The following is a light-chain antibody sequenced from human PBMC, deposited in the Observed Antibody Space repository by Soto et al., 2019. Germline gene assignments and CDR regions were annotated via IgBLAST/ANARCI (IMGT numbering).Light chain of an antibody. Sequence: DIQMTQSPSSLSASVGDRVTITCRASQSISSHLNWYQQKPGKAPKLLIYAASSLQSGVPSRFSGSGSGTNFTFTISSLQPEDFATYYCQQSYSTPPTFGQGTKVEIK. CDR2: AAS. CDR3: QQSYSTPPT. CDR1: QSISSH. V-gene: IGKV1-39*01. J-gene: IGKJ1*01.